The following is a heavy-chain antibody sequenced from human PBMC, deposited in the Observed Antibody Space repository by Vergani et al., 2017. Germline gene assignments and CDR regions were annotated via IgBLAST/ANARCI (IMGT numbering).Heavy chain of an antibody. V-gene: IGHV4-59*01. J-gene: IGHJ4*02. D-gene: IGHD6-19*01. Sequence: QVQLQESGPGLVKPSQTLSLTCTVSGGSISSYYWSWIRQPPGKGLEWIGYIYYSGSTNYNPSLKNRVTLSVDTSKNQFSLKLSSVTAADTAVYYCARDISVGGWFDYWGQGTLVTVSS. CDR1: GGSISSYY. CDR3: ARDISVGGWFDY. CDR2: IYYSGST.